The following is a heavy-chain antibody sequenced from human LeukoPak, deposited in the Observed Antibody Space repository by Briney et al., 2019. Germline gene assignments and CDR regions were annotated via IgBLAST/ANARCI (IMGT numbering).Heavy chain of an antibody. CDR2: IKQDGGEK. V-gene: IGHV3-7*03. D-gene: IGHD6-13*01. J-gene: IGHJ4*02. CDR3: GRSAAAGFFDY. CDR1: GFTFSSYW. Sequence: GGSLRLSCAASGFTFSSYWMSWVRQAPGRGLEWVANIKQDGGEKYYVDSVKGRFTISRDNAKNSLYMQMNSLRAEDTAVYYCGRSAAAGFFDYWGQGTLVTVSS.